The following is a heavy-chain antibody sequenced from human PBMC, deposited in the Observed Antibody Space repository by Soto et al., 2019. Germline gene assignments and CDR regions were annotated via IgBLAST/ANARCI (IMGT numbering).Heavy chain of an antibody. Sequence: GGSLRLSCAASGFTFSSYGMHWVRQAPGKGLEWVAVISYDGSNKYYADSVKGRFTISRDNSKNTLYLQMNSLRAEDTAVYYCAKAPGEYDSSGYSPYYFDYWGQGTLVTVSS. CDR1: GFTFSSYG. V-gene: IGHV3-30*18. CDR3: AKAPGEYDSSGYSPYYFDY. J-gene: IGHJ4*02. D-gene: IGHD3-22*01. CDR2: ISYDGSNK.